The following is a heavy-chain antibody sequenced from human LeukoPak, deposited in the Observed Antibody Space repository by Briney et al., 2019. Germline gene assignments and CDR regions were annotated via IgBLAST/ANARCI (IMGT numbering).Heavy chain of an antibody. D-gene: IGHD1-26*01. CDR2: IIPIFGTA. J-gene: IGHJ3*02. V-gene: IGHV1-69*05. CDR3: ASKSLVGATESDAFDI. Sequence: SVKVSCKNSGGTFSSYAISWGRHAPGKGLEWKGGIIPIFGTANYAQKFQGRVTITTDESTSTAYMELSSLRSEDTAVYYCASKSLVGATESDAFDIWGQGTMVTVSS. CDR1: GGTFSSYA.